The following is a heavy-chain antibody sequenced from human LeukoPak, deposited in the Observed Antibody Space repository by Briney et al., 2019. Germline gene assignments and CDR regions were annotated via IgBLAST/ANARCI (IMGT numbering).Heavy chain of an antibody. CDR3: TTRSTVKEYY. CDR1: GFTFSSYA. CDR2: ISGSGGST. Sequence: GGSLRLSCAASGFTFSSYAMSWVRQAPGKGLEWVSAISGSGGSTYYADSVKGRFTISRDNSKNTLYLQMNSLKTEDTAVYHCTTRSTVKEYYWGQGTLVTVSS. D-gene: IGHD4-17*01. J-gene: IGHJ4*02. V-gene: IGHV3-23*01.